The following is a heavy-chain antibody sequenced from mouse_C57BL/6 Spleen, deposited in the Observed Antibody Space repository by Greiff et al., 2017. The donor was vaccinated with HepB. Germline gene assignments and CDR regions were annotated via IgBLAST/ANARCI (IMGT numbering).Heavy chain of an antibody. Sequence: EVNVVESGAELVKPGASVKLSCTASGFNIKDYYMHWVKQRTEQGLEWIGRIDPEDGETKYAPKFQGKATITADTSSNTAYLQLSSLTSEDTAVYYCARDGITTVVAEAMDYWGQGTSVTVSS. J-gene: IGHJ4*01. D-gene: IGHD1-1*01. CDR2: IDPEDGET. V-gene: IGHV14-2*01. CDR3: ARDGITTVVAEAMDY. CDR1: GFNIKDYY.